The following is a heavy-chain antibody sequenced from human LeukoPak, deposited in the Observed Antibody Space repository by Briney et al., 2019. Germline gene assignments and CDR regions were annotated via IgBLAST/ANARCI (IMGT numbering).Heavy chain of an antibody. CDR1: GGSISSSSYY. V-gene: IGHV4-39*01. J-gene: IGHJ5*02. D-gene: IGHD2-15*01. CDR3: ARHRIVVVVAATIPTNNWFDP. CDR2: IYYSGST. Sequence: PSETLSLTCTVSGGSISSSSYYWGWIRQPPGKGLEWIGSIYYSGSTYYNPSLKSRVTISVDTSNNQFSLKQSSVTAADAAVYYCARHRIVVVVAATIPTNNWFDPWGQGTLATVSS.